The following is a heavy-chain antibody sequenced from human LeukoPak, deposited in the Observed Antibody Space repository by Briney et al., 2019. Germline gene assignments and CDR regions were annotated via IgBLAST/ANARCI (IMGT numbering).Heavy chain of an antibody. CDR3: ARAPDDLLHGRAFDI. V-gene: IGHV4-28*03. J-gene: IGHJ3*02. CDR2: IYHSGTT. D-gene: IGHD3-3*01. CDR1: GYSITSSSW. Sequence: SETLSLTCAVSGYSITSSSWWGWIRQPPGKGLEWIGYIYHSGTTYYNPSLQSRVTMSVDTSKNQFSLHLNSVSPDDAAVYYCARAPDDLLHGRAFDIWGQGTVVTVSS.